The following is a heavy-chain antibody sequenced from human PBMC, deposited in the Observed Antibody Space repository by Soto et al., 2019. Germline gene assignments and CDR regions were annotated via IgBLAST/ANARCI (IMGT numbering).Heavy chain of an antibody. CDR1: GGSISSSSYY. CDR2: IYYSGST. CDR3: ARHESVAGTFDY. D-gene: IGHD6-19*01. V-gene: IGHV4-39*01. J-gene: IGHJ4*02. Sequence: QLQLQESGPGLVKPSETLSLTCTVSGGSISSSSYYWGWIRQPPGKGLEWIGSIYYSGSTYYNPSLKSRVTISVDTSKNQFSLKLSSVTAADTAVYYWARHESVAGTFDYWGQGTLVTVSS.